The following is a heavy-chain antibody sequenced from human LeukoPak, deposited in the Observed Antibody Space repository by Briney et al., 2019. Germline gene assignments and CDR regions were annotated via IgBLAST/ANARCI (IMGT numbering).Heavy chain of an antibody. CDR2: ITPLFGTA. J-gene: IGHJ6*02. Sequence: SVKVSCKASGGTFSKYTISWVRQRPGQGLEWMGGITPLFGTANYAQKFQGRVTITADESASTAYMELSSLRSEDTAVYYCARDSTTDVDTGLSRYYGMDVWGQGTTVTVSS. CDR1: GGTFSKYT. V-gene: IGHV1-69*13. CDR3: ARDSTTDVDTGLSRYYGMDV. D-gene: IGHD4-11*01.